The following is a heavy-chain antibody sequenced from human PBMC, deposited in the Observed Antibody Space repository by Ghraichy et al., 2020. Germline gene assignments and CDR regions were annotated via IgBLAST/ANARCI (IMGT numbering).Heavy chain of an antibody. J-gene: IGHJ4*02. V-gene: IGHV3-23*01. CDR1: GFTFSDYA. Sequence: GESLNISCAASGFTFSDYAMSWVRQSPGKGLEWVSAMSARGASIYYADSVKGRFTISRDNSKNTLSLQMNTLRAEDTAIYYCAKDRGYSHGYGFDSWGQGTLVTVSS. D-gene: IGHD5-18*01. CDR2: MSARGASI. CDR3: AKDRGYSHGYGFDS.